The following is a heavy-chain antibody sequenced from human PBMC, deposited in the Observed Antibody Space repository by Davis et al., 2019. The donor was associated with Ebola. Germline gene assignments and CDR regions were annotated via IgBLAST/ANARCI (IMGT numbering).Heavy chain of an antibody. J-gene: IGHJ4*02. Sequence: GGSLRLSCVASGFTFSGYAMHWVRQAPGKRLEWVAVISYDGSNKYYADSVKGRFTISRDNSKNTLYLQMNSLRAEDTAVYYCAKGGQWLVSKLDYWGQGTLVTVSS. CDR3: AKGGQWLVSKLDY. D-gene: IGHD6-19*01. CDR1: GFTFSGYA. V-gene: IGHV3-30*04. CDR2: ISYDGSNK.